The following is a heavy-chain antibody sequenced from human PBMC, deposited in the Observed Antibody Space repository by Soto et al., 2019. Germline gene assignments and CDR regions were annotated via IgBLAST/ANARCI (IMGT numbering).Heavy chain of an antibody. CDR3: ARGDYGTGGYPFPYFVY. J-gene: IGHJ4*02. Sequence: HEHLVQSGAEVKRPGASLKVSCKASGYSFTGYYIHWVRQAPGQGLEWMGWINPDSGATNYAQNFQGRVTLTSDTSISTASMDLTSLTSDDTAVYYCARGDYGTGGYPFPYFVYWGRGTLVIVSS. V-gene: IGHV1-2*02. CDR2: INPDSGAT. CDR1: GYSFTGYY. D-gene: IGHD2-8*02.